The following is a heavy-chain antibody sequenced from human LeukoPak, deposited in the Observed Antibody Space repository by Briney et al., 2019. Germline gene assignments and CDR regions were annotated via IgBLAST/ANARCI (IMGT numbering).Heavy chain of an antibody. CDR2: IHWNGGRT. J-gene: IGHJ4*02. D-gene: IGHD6-6*01. CDR1: GFTFDNYG. V-gene: IGHV3-20*04. CDR3: ARADSSSSDYFDY. Sequence: PGGSLRLSCAASGFTFDNYGINWVRQAPGKGLEWVSRIHWNGGRTGYADSVKGRFTISRDNAKNSLYLQMNSLRVEDTALYYCARADSSSSDYFDYWGQGTLVTVSS.